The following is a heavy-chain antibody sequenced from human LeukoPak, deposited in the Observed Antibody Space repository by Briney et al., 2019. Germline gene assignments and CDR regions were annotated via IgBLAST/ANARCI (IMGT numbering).Heavy chain of an antibody. V-gene: IGHV1-69*13. CDR3: ARDGRTGYSSGWYNAFDI. CDR1: GGTFSSYA. D-gene: IGHD6-19*01. Sequence: ASVKVSCKASGGTFSSYAISWVRQAPGQGLEWMGGIIPIFGTANYAQKFQGRVTITADESTSTAYMELSSLRSEDTAVYYCARDGRTGYSSGWYNAFDIWGQGTMVTVSS. CDR2: IIPIFGTA. J-gene: IGHJ3*02.